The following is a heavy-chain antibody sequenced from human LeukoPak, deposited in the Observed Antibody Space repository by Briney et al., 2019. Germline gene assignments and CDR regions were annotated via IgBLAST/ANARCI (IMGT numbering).Heavy chain of an antibody. CDR2: ISSNGGST. CDR3: ARARMASSTSVPDY. CDR1: GFTFSSYA. V-gene: IGHV3-64*01. D-gene: IGHD2/OR15-2a*01. J-gene: IGHJ4*02. Sequence: PGGSLRLSCAASGFTFSSYAMHWVRQAPGKGLEYVSAISSNGGSTYYANSVKGRFTISRDNSKNTLYLQMGSLRAEDMAVYYCARARMASSTSVPDYWGQGTLVTVSS.